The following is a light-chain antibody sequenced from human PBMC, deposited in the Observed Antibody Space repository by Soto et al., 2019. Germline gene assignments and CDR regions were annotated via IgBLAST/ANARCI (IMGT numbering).Light chain of an antibody. Sequence: DIQMTQSPSTLSASVGDRVTITCRASQSISSWLAWYQQKPGKAPKLXIYDASSLERGVPSRFSGSGSGTDFTLTISCLQSEDFATYYCQQYYSYPWTFGQGTRLEIK. J-gene: IGKJ5*01. CDR3: QQYYSYPWT. CDR2: DAS. V-gene: IGKV1-5*01. CDR1: QSISSW.